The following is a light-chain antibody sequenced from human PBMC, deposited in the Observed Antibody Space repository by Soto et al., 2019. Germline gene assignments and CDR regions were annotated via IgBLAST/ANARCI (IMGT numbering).Light chain of an antibody. V-gene: IGLV2-8*01. CDR1: STDVGGYDY. J-gene: IGLJ1*01. CDR2: EVN. CDR3: NSDAGGDNV. Sequence: QSALTQPPSASGYPGQSVTISCTGTSTDVGGYDYVSWYQQHPGKVPKLMIYEVNKRPSGVSDRVSGSKSGNTASLTLSGLQPEDEADYYCNSDAGGDNVVGTGTKLTVL.